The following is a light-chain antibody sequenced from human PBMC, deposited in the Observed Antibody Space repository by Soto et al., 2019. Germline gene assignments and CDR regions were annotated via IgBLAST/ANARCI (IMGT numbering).Light chain of an antibody. J-gene: IGKJ2*01. CDR2: GAS. V-gene: IGKV3-20*01. CDR1: QSVSSTY. CDR3: QQYGSSPYT. Sequence: EIVLTQSPGTLSLSPGERATLSCRASQSVSSTYLAWYQQKPGQAPRLLIYGASSGAPGIPDRFSGSGSGTDFILTINRLEPEDFAVYYRQQYGSSPYTFGQGTTLEIK.